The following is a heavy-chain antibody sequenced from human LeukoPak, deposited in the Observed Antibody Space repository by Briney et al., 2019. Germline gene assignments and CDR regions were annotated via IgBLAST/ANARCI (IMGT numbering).Heavy chain of an antibody. CDR3: ARDSESGYSGYDPSFDY. D-gene: IGHD5-12*01. CDR2: IYTSGST. Sequence: PSETLSLTCTVSGGSISSYYWSWIRQPAGKGLEWIGRIYTSGSTNYNPSLKSRVTMSVDTSKNQFSLKLSSVTAADTAVYFCARDSESGYSGYDPSFDYWGQGILVTVSS. CDR1: GGSISSYY. V-gene: IGHV4-4*07. J-gene: IGHJ4*02.